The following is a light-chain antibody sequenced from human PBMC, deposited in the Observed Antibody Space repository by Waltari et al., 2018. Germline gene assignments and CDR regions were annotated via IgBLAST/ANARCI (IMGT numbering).Light chain of an antibody. CDR3: QQYKNWPYT. J-gene: IGKJ2*01. Sequence: EIVMTQSPATLSVSPGERATLSCRASQGVTSNLAWYQQKPGQAPRLLIYTASTRATGIPARFSGSGSGTEFTLTISSLQSEDFAVYYCQQYKNWPYTFGQGTKLEIK. CDR1: QGVTSN. V-gene: IGKV3-15*01. CDR2: TAS.